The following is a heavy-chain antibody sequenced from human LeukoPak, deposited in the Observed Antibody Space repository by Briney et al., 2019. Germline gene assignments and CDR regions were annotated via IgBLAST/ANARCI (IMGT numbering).Heavy chain of an antibody. J-gene: IGHJ6*03. V-gene: IGHV1-69*05. CDR3: AREAGSGSYYFLTGYYYMDV. D-gene: IGHD1-26*01. CDR2: IIPIFGTA. Sequence: SVKVSCKASGRTFSSYAISWVRQAPGQGLEWMGGIIPIFGTANYAQKFQGRVTITTDESTSTAYMELSSLRSEDTAVYYCAREAGSGSYYFLTGYYYMDVWGKGTTVTVSS. CDR1: GRTFSSYA.